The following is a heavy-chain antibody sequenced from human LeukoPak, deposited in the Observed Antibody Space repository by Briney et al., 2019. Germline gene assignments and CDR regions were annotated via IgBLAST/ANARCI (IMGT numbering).Heavy chain of an antibody. Sequence: PSESLSLTCTVSGGSISSYYWSWIRQPPGKGLEWIGYIYYSGSTNYNPSLKSRVTISVDTSKNQFSLKLSSVTAADTAVYYCATAVKGWFDPWGQGTLVTVSS. CDR1: GGSISSYY. CDR3: ATAVKGWFDP. J-gene: IGHJ5*02. V-gene: IGHV4-59*01. D-gene: IGHD6-19*01. CDR2: IYYSGST.